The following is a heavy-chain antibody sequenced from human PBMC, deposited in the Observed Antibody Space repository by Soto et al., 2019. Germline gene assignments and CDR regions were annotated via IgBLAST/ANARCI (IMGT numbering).Heavy chain of an antibody. Sequence: SETLSLTCAVYGGSFSGYYWSWIRQPPGKGLEWIGEINHSGSTNYNPSLKSRVTISVDTSKNQFSLKLSSVTAADTAVYYCRISSGWSGIDYWGQGTLVTVSS. V-gene: IGHV4-34*01. J-gene: IGHJ4*02. CDR2: INHSGST. D-gene: IGHD6-19*01. CDR3: RISSGWSGIDY. CDR1: GGSFSGYY.